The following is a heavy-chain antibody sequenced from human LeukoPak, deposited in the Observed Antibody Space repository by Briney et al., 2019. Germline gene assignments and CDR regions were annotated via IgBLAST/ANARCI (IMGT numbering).Heavy chain of an antibody. CDR2: IYHSGST. V-gene: IGHV4-38-2*02. CDR1: GYSISSGYY. Sequence: SETLSLTCTVSGYSISSGYYWGWIRQPPGKGLEWIGSIYHSGSTYYNPSLKSRVTISVDTSKNQSSLKLSSVTAADTAVYYCARVGGEYYDFWSGYYRTYYYYYMDVWGKGTTVTVSS. J-gene: IGHJ6*03. D-gene: IGHD3-3*01. CDR3: ARVGGEYYDFWSGYYRTYYYYYMDV.